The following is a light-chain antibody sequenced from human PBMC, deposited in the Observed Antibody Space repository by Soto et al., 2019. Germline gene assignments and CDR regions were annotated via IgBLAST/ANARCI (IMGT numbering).Light chain of an antibody. CDR3: QHYNSYSEA. V-gene: IGKV3-20*01. J-gene: IGKJ1*01. Sequence: EIVLTQSPGTLSLSPGERATLSWRASQSVTSTFLAWYQQKRDQSPRLFIYGASSRATGIPDRFSGSGSGTEFTLTISSLQTDDFATYYCQHYNSYSEAFGQGTKVDIK. CDR1: QSVTSTF. CDR2: GAS.